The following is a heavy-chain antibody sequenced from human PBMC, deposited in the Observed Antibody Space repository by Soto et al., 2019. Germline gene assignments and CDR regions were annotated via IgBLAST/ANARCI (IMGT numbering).Heavy chain of an antibody. CDR2: ISGSGGST. J-gene: IGHJ5*02. CDR3: AKRGGPGYCSSTSCSWFDP. D-gene: IGHD2-2*01. CDR1: GFTFSSYA. V-gene: IGHV3-23*01. Sequence: AGGSLRLSCAASGFTFSSYAMSWVHQAPGKGLEWVSAISGSGGSTYYADSVKGRFTISRDNSKNTLYLQVNSLRAEDTAVYYCAKRGGPGYCSSTSCSWFDPWGQGT.